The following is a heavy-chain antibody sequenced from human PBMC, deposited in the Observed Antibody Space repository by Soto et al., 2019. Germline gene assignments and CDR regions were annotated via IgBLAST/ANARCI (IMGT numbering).Heavy chain of an antibody. V-gene: IGHV1-2*02. CDR3: ARVNVVVVAATREYYFDY. Sequence: QVQMVQSGAEVKKPGASVKVSCKASGSTFTGYYMHWVRQAPGQGLEWMGWINPNSGGTNYAQKFQGRVTMTRDTSISTAYMELSRLRSDDTAVYYCARVNVVVVAATREYYFDYWGQGTLVTVSS. J-gene: IGHJ4*02. CDR1: GSTFTGYY. CDR2: INPNSGGT. D-gene: IGHD2-15*01.